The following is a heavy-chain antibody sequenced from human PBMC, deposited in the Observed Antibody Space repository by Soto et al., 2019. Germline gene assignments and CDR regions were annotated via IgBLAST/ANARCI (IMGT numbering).Heavy chain of an antibody. CDR2: INAGNGDS. CDR3: ARPSSYGSYYYFDL. CDR1: EYTFSSYT. J-gene: IGHJ4*02. Sequence: ASVKVSCKASEYTFSSYTLHWVRQAPGQRLEWVGWINAGNGDSKYSQKFQGRVSISRDTSASTASMELSSLTSEDTAVYYCARPSSYGSYYYFDLWGQGTPVTVSS. V-gene: IGHV1-3*01. D-gene: IGHD1-26*01.